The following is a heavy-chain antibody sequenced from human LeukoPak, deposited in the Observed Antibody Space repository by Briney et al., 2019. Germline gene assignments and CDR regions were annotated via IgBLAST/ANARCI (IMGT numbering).Heavy chain of an antibody. CDR3: ARGGSSRFDQ. CDR1: GFTFTTYW. V-gene: IGHV3-7*04. J-gene: IGHJ4*02. Sequence: HPGGSLRLSCAASGFTFTTYWMSWVRQAPGKGLEWVAKICAYGRPKLDMDSVKGRFPIARDSSKNSLDHQMSSMRADVTAVYYCARGGSSRFDQWGQGTLVTVT. CDR2: ICAYGRPK. D-gene: IGHD6-13*01.